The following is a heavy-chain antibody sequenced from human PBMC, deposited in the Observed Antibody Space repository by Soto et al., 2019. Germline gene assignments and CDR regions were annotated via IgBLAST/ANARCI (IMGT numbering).Heavy chain of an antibody. CDR1: GASITPYY. CDR2: IHYPGST. D-gene: IGHD2-21*02. Sequence: QVQVQGSGPGVVKPSETLSLTCTGSGASITPYYWGRFRQHPGKGLDWIGNIHYPGSTNYNPSLMRRVAISVDTSKNQFSLKLTSVTAAATAVYYCARRVVLVTGPFAHWGPGNPVTVSS. CDR3: ARRVVLVTGPFAH. V-gene: IGHV4-59*08. J-gene: IGHJ4*02.